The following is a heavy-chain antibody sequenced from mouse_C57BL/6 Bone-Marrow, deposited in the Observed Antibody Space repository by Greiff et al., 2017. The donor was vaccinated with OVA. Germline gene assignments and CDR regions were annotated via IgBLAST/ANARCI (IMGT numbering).Heavy chain of an antibody. V-gene: IGHV1-19*01. J-gene: IGHJ3*01. CDR2: INPYNGGT. CDR1: GYTFTDYY. Sequence: EVQLQQSGPVLVKPGASVKMSCKASGYTFTDYYMNWVQQSHGKSLEWIGVINPYNGGTSYNQKFKGKATLTVDKSSSTAYMELNSLTSEDSAVYYGARHYSNYVEAWFAYWGQGTLVTVSA. CDR3: ARHYSNYVEAWFAY. D-gene: IGHD2-5*01.